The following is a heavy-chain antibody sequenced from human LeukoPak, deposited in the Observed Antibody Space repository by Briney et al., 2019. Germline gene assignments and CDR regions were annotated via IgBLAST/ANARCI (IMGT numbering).Heavy chain of an antibody. J-gene: IGHJ3*02. CDR1: GYTFTGYW. D-gene: IGHD3-22*01. CDR2: MNPNSGNT. Sequence: VSVKVSCKAFGYTFTGYWMHWVRQAPGQGLEWMGWMNPNSGNTGYAQKFQGRVTMTTDTSTSTAYMELRSLRSDDTAVYYCARLYYYDSSGYYAYSGAFDIWGQGTMVTVSS. CDR3: ARLYYYDSSGYYAYSGAFDI. V-gene: IGHV1-18*04.